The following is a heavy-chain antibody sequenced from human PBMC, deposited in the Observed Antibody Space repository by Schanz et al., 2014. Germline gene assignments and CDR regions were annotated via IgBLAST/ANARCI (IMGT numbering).Heavy chain of an antibody. CDR1: GGTFSSYT. CDR2: IISILGIP. J-gene: IGHJ6*03. Sequence: QLQLVQSGAEVKKPGSSVKVSCKLSGGTFSSYTISWMRQAPGQGLEWMGRIISILGIPNYAQKFQGRVTFTADKSTSTAYMELSSLRSEDTAVYFCARVSMEFERGKSYYYYMDVWGRGTTVTVSS. V-gene: IGHV1-69*02. CDR3: ARVSMEFERGKSYYYYMDV. D-gene: IGHD3-10*01.